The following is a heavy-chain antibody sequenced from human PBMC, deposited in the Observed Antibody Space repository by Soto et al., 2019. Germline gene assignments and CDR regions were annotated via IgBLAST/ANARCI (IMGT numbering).Heavy chain of an antibody. V-gene: IGHV3-23*01. J-gene: IGHJ4*02. CDR1: GFTFTSYA. CDR3: AKNHDFWSGYYNRVHFDS. D-gene: IGHD3-3*01. Sequence: GGSLRLSCVASGFTFTSYAMSWVRQAPGKGLEWVSGISGSGGSTYYADSVKGRFTISRDSSKSTLYLQMNRLRAEDTAVYYCAKNHDFWSGYYNRVHFDSWGQGTLVTVSS. CDR2: ISGSGGST.